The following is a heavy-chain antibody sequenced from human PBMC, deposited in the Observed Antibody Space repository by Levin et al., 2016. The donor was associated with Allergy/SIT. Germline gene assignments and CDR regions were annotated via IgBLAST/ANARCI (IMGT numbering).Heavy chain of an antibody. Sequence: GGSLRLSCAASGFTFSNAWMSWVRQAPGKGLEWVGRIKSKTDGGTTDYAAPVKGRFTISRDDSKNTLYLQMNSLKTEDTAVYYCTTDQLRGATGTLCDYWGQGTLVTVSS. J-gene: IGHJ4*02. CDR2: IKSKTDGGTT. CDR1: GFTFSNAW. CDR3: TTDQLRGATGTLCDY. D-gene: IGHD1-26*01. V-gene: IGHV3-15*01.